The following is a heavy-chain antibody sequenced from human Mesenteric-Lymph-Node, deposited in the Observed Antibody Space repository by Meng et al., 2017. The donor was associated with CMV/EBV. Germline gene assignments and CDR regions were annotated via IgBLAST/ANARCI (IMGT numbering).Heavy chain of an antibody. J-gene: IGHJ4*02. Sequence: GESLKISCAASGFTFSNYNMNWVRQAPGEGLEWVSLISTDSSHIYYADSVKGRFTISRDNAKNSLYLQMNSLRAEDTAVYYCARDNDYSNYYWGQGTLVTVSS. CDR3: ARDNDYSNYY. V-gene: IGHV3-21*01. CDR1: GFTFSNYN. CDR2: ISTDSSHI. D-gene: IGHD4-11*01.